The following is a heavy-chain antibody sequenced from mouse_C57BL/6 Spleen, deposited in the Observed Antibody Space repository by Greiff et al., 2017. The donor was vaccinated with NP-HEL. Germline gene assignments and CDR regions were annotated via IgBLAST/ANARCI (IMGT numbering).Heavy chain of an antibody. Sequence: VKLQESGPELVKPGASVKISCKASGYAFSSSWMNWVEQRPGKGLEWIGRIYPGDGDTNYNGKFKGKATLTADKSSSTAYMQLSSLTSEDSAVYFCAREYGNYLWYFDVWGTGTTVTVSS. CDR1: GYAFSSSW. CDR2: IYPGDGDT. D-gene: IGHD2-10*02. V-gene: IGHV1-82*01. CDR3: AREYGNYLWYFDV. J-gene: IGHJ1*03.